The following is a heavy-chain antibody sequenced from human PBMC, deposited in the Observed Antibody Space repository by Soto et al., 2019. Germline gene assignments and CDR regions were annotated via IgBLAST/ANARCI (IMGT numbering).Heavy chain of an antibody. CDR2: IYYSGST. CDR1: ADSIRSGGYY. D-gene: IGHD4-17*01. V-gene: IGHV4-31*03. Sequence: QVQLQESGPGLVKPSQTLSLPCTVTADSIRSGGYYWSWIRHPPGKGLEWIGYIYYSGSTYYNPSLKSRVTISVGTSTNRFSLKLSAVTAADTAVYYCARTQDYGDPALIRFAPWGQGTLVTVSS. CDR3: ARTQDYGDPALIRFAP. J-gene: IGHJ5*02.